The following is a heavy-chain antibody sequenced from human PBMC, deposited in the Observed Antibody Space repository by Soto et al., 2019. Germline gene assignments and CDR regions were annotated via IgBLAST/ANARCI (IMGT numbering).Heavy chain of an antibody. CDR2: IKQDGSEK. CDR1: GFTFSSYW. Sequence: GGSLRLSCAASGFTFSSYWMSWVRQAPGKGLEWVANIKQDGSEKYYVDSVKGRFTISRDNAKNSLYLQMNSLRAEDTAVYYCARTTRGGSHPGGMDVWGQGTTVTVSS. J-gene: IGHJ6*02. D-gene: IGHD2-15*01. V-gene: IGHV3-7*05. CDR3: ARTTRGGSHPGGMDV.